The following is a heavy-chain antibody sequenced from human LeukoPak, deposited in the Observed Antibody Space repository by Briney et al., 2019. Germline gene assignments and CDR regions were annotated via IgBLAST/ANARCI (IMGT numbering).Heavy chain of an antibody. V-gene: IGHV3-15*01. Sequence: GGSLRLSCAASGFTVINAWMSWVRQAPGRGLEWVGRIKSESDRGTTDYAAPVKGRFTISRDDSKSTLYLQMDSLQTDDTAVYYCATEYRDSSGWYGAFDIWGQGTMVTVSS. CDR3: ATEYRDSSGWYGAFDI. CDR2: IKSESDRGTT. D-gene: IGHD6-19*01. J-gene: IGHJ3*02. CDR1: GFTVINAW.